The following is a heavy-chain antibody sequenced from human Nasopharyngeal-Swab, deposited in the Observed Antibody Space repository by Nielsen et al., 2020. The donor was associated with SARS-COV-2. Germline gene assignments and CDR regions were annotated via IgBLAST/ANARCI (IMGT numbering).Heavy chain of an antibody. V-gene: IGHV1-18*04. D-gene: IGHD6-19*01. CDR3: ARDPRIAVDERGQEPYYFDY. CDR2: ISGKNGNT. J-gene: IGHJ4*02. CDR1: GYTFSSYA. Sequence: ASVKVSCKASGYTFSSYAISWVRQAPGQGLEWMGWISGKNGNTKYAEKVQGRVTLTTDTSTSTAYMEVTSLRSDDTAVYYCARDPRIAVDERGQEPYYFDYWGQGTLVTVSS.